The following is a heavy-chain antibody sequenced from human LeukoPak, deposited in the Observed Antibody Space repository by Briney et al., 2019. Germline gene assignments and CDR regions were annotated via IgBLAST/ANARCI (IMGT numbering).Heavy chain of an antibody. CDR2: IYYSGST. D-gene: IGHD3-22*01. J-gene: IGHJ4*02. CDR3: ARVTGNYYDSSGLDY. Sequence: SETLSLTCTVSGGSISSYYWSWIRQPPGKGLEWIGYIYYSGSTNYNPSLKSRVTISVDTSKNQFSLKLSSVTAADTAVYYCARVTGNYYDSSGLDYWGQGTLVTVSS. V-gene: IGHV4-59*01. CDR1: GGSISSYY.